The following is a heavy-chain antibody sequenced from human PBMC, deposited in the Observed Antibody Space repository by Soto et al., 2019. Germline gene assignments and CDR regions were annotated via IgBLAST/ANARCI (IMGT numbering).Heavy chain of an antibody. CDR2: IIPIFGTA. V-gene: IGHV1-69*13. Sequence: SVKVSCKASGGTFSSYAISWVRQAPGQGLEWMGGIIPIFGTANYAQKFQGRVTITADESTSTAYMELSSLRSEDTAVYYCARDYSADGDYVRYYYYGMDVWGQGTTVTVSS. D-gene: IGHD4-17*01. CDR3: ARDYSADGDYVRYYYYGMDV. J-gene: IGHJ6*02. CDR1: GGTFSSYA.